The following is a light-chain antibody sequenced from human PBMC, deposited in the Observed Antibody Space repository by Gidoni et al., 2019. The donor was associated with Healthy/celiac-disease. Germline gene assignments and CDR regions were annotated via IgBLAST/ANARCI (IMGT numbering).Light chain of an antibody. V-gene: IGKV1-33*01. CDR1: QDISNY. CDR2: EAS. CDR3: QQYDNLPRYT. Sequence: DIQMTQSPSSLSASVGDRVTITCQASQDISNYLNWYQQTPGKAPKLLIYEASNLETGVPSRFSGSGSGTDFTFTISSLQPEDIATYYCQQYDNLPRYTFGQGTKLEIK. J-gene: IGKJ2*01.